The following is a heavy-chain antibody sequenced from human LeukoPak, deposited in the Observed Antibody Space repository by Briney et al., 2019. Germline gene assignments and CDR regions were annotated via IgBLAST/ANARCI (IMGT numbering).Heavy chain of an antibody. CDR3: ARDLGIAVAGGAFDI. J-gene: IGHJ3*02. V-gene: IGHV4-39*07. CDR1: GGSISSSSYY. CDR2: IYYSGST. D-gene: IGHD6-19*01. Sequence: SETLSLTCTVSGGSISSSSYYWGWIRQPPGKGLEWIGSIYYSGSTYYNPSLKSRVTISVDTSKNQFSLKLSSVTAADTAVYYCARDLGIAVAGGAFDIWGQGTMVTVSS.